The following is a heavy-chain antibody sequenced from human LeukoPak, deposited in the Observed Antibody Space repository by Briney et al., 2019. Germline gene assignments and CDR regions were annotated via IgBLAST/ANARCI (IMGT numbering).Heavy chain of an antibody. CDR3: ARDGGYENTYYFDY. Sequence: GRSLRLSCAASGFTFSSYAMHWVRQAPGKGLEWVAVISYDGSNKYYADSVKGRFTISRDNSKNTLYLQMSSLRAEDTAVYYCARDGGYENTYYFDYWGQGTLVTVSS. J-gene: IGHJ4*02. CDR1: GFTFSSYA. CDR2: ISYDGSNK. D-gene: IGHD5-12*01. V-gene: IGHV3-30*04.